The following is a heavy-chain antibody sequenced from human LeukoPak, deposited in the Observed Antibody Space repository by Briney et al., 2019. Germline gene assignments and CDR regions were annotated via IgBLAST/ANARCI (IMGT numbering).Heavy chain of an antibody. CDR2: ISYDGSNK. D-gene: IGHD5-24*01. V-gene: IGHV3-30*04. CDR3: ARGPGGSVDGYNSPFDY. CDR1: GFTFSSYA. J-gene: IGHJ4*02. Sequence: GGSLRLSCAASGFTFSSYAMHWVRQAPGKGLEWVAVISYDGSNKYYADSVKGRFTISRDNSKNMLYLQMNSLRAEDTAVYYCARGPGGSVDGYNSPFDYWGQGTLVTVSS.